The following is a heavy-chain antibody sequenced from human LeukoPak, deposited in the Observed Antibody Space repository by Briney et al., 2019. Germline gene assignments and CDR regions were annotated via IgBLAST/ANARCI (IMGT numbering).Heavy chain of an antibody. CDR2: IYSGGST. J-gene: IGHJ6*03. CDR1: GFTVSSNY. V-gene: IGHV3-53*01. CDR3: ARVGTAMVTIVAPYYMDV. Sequence: GGSLRPSCAASGFTVSSNYMSWVRQPPGKGLEWVSLIYSGGSTYYADSVKGRFTISRDNAKNSLSLQMNSLRAEDTAVYYCARVGTAMVTIVAPYYMDVWGKGTTVTVSS. D-gene: IGHD5-18*01.